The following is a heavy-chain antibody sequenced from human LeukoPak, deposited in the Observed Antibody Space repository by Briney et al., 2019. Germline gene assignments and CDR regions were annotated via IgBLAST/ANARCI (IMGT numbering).Heavy chain of an antibody. D-gene: IGHD6-19*01. CDR1: GFTFSSYS. J-gene: IGHJ4*02. V-gene: IGHV3-21*04. Sequence: PGGSLRLSCAASGFTFSSYSMNWVRQAPGKGLEWVSSISSSSSYIYYADSVKGRFTISRDNAKNSLYLQMNSLRAEDTAVYYCARGRMAGTYVFDYWGQGTLVTVSS. CDR2: ISSSSSYI. CDR3: ARGRMAGTYVFDY.